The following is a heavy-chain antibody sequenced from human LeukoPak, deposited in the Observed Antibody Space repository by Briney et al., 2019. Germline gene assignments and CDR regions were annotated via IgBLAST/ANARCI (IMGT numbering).Heavy chain of an antibody. CDR3: ARDGIAAAGTRNWFDP. V-gene: IGHV1-2*02. J-gene: IGHJ5*02. CDR1: VCTFAGYY. Sequence: ASVKVSCKASVCTFAGYYMHWVRQAPGQGLEWIGWINPNSGGTNYAQKFQGRVTMTRDTSISTAYMEPSRLRSDDTAVYYCARDGIAAAGTRNWFDPWGQGTLVTVSS. D-gene: IGHD6-13*01. CDR2: INPNSGGT.